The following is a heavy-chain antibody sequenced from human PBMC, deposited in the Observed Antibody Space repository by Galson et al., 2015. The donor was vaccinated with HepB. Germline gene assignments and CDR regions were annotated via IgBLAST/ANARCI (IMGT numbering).Heavy chain of an antibody. V-gene: IGHV1-2*06. Sequence: SVKVSCKASGYTFSGYYIHWVRQAPGQGLEWMGRINPNSGDTTYAQKFRGRITMTRDTSITSAYMELSRLISDDTAVYYCARERESDTTGHRFIDYWGQGTLVTVSS. D-gene: IGHD2-8*02. J-gene: IGHJ4*02. CDR2: INPNSGDT. CDR3: ARERESDTTGHRFIDY. CDR1: GYTFSGYY.